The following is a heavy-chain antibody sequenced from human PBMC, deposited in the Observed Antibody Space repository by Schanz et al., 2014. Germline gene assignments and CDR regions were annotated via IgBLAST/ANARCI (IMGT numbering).Heavy chain of an antibody. CDR2: VHPSGTT. J-gene: IGHJ5*02. V-gene: IGHV4-34*02. D-gene: IGHD2-2*01. CDR1: GVSFSFYY. CDR3: ARGQDHAKTGDL. Sequence: QVHLQQWGAGLLQPSETLSLTCGVGGVSFSFYYWSWVRQPPGKGLEWIGEVHPSGTTNYNPSRSYRVTMSVEASKNQFSLKLTSVTAADTAVYYCARGQDHAKTGDLWGRGTLVTISS.